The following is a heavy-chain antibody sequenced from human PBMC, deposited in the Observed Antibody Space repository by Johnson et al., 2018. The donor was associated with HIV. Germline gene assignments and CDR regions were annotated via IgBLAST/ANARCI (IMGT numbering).Heavy chain of an antibody. Sequence: QVQLVESGGGLVKPGGSLRLSCAASGFTFSNAWMNWVRQAPGKGLEWVSYISSSGGTIYYADSVRGRFTISRNNAKNSLYLQMNSLRAEDTAVYFCATIWRNEGRHSFDVWGQGTMVAVSS. CDR2: ISSSGGTI. J-gene: IGHJ3*01. CDR1: GFTFSNAW. V-gene: IGHV3-11*04. D-gene: IGHD1-1*01. CDR3: ATIWRNEGRHSFDV.